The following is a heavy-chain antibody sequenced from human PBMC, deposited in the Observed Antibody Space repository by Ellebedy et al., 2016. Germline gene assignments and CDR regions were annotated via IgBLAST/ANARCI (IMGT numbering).Heavy chain of an antibody. Sequence: GSLRLSXTVSGASISTYYWSWFRQSPGRGLEWIGYIYYSGNTKNNPSFRGRVTISIDTSKNQFSLKLSSVTAADTAVYYCAGADLYYDTRMGAFEIWGQGTMVTVSS. J-gene: IGHJ3*02. CDR1: GASISTYY. CDR2: IYYSGNT. V-gene: IGHV4-59*13. CDR3: AGADLYYDTRMGAFEI. D-gene: IGHD3-22*01.